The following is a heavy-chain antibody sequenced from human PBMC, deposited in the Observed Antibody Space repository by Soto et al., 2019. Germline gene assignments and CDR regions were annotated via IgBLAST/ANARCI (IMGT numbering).Heavy chain of an antibody. Sequence: GGSLRLSCAASGFIVSSNHMSWVRQAPGKGLEWVSYIGIGSSTKYYADSVKGRFTISRDNAKKSLYLQMNSLTAEDTALYYCASGRGYDILTGYYPYFDYWGQGTLVTVSS. J-gene: IGHJ4*02. CDR2: IGIGSSTK. V-gene: IGHV3-48*01. CDR3: ASGRGYDILTGYYPYFDY. CDR1: GFIVSSNH. D-gene: IGHD3-9*01.